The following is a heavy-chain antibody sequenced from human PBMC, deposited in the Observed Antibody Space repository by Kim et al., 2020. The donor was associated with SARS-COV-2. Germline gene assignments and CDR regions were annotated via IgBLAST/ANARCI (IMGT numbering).Heavy chain of an antibody. CDR2: ISYDGSNK. CDR1: GFTFSSYG. J-gene: IGHJ6*02. Sequence: GGSLRLSCAASGFTFSSYGMHWVRQAPGKGLEWVAVISYDGSNKYYADSVKGRFTISRDNSKNTLYLQMNSLRAEDTAVYYCARELLWFGEPLGDGMDVWGQGTTVTVSS. D-gene: IGHD3-10*01. CDR3: ARELLWFGEPLGDGMDV. V-gene: IGHV3-33*05.